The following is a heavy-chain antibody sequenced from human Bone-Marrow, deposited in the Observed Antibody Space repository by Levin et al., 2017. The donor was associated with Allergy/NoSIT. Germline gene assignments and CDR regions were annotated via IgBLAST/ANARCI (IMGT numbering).Heavy chain of an antibody. D-gene: IGHD2-21*02. CDR1: GYSFIGYY. CDR2: ITPRDGAT. V-gene: IGHV1-2*02. CDR3: AGEWGSGGDLDN. J-gene: IGHJ4*02. Sequence: GESLKISCKASGYSFIGYYLNWVRQAPGQGLEWMGWITPRDGATEYAQKFQDRVSMTWDASRKTVFMDLKSLTSDDTAIYYCAGEWGSGGDLDNWGQGALVIVSS.